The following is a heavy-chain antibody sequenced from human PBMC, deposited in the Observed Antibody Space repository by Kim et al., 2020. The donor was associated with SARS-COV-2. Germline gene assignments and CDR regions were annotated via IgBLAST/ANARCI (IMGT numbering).Heavy chain of an antibody. CDR3: TTELLLVGATYFDY. J-gene: IGHJ4*02. V-gene: IGHV3-15*01. Sequence: AAPVKGRFTISRDDSKNTLYLQMNSLKTEDTAVYYCTTELLLVGATYFDYWGQGTLVTVSS. D-gene: IGHD1-26*01.